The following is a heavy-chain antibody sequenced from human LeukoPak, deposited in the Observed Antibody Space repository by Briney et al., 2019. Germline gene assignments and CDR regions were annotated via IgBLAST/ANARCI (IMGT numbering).Heavy chain of an antibody. CDR3: ARDMAMILGGGAFDI. J-gene: IGHJ3*02. CDR2: IKQDGSEK. V-gene: IGHV3-7*01. D-gene: IGHD3-16*01. Sequence: GGSLRLSCAASGFTLSYYWSSWVRQAPGKGLEWVANIKQDGSEKYYVDSVKGRFTISRDNAKNSLYLRMNSLRAEDTAVYYCARDMAMILGGGAFDIWGQGTMVTVSS. CDR1: GFTLSYYW.